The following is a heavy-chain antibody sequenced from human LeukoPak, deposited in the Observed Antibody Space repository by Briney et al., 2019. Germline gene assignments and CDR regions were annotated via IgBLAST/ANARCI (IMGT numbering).Heavy chain of an antibody. Sequence: ASVKVSCKASGYSFTSYGVSWVRQAPGQGLEWMGWISADNGKTHYAQKLQGRVTMTTDTSTSTAYMELRSLRSDDTAVYYCARDGGYSYGLIYYYYYMDVWGKGTTVTISS. D-gene: IGHD5-18*01. CDR1: GYSFTSYG. J-gene: IGHJ6*03. V-gene: IGHV1-18*01. CDR2: ISADNGKT. CDR3: ARDGGYSYGLIYYYYYMDV.